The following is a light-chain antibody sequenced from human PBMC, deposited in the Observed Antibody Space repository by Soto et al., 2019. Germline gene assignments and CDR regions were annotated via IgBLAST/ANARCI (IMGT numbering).Light chain of an antibody. CDR1: QSISSW. J-gene: IGKJ1*01. CDR2: DAS. V-gene: IGKV1-5*01. CDR3: QQFDSYSTWS. Sequence: DIQMTQSPSTLSASVGDRVTITCRASQSISSWLAWYQQKPGKAPKLLIYDASSLESGVPSRFSGSGSGTEFTLTISSLQRDDFATYYCQQFDSYSTWSFGQGTKVDIK.